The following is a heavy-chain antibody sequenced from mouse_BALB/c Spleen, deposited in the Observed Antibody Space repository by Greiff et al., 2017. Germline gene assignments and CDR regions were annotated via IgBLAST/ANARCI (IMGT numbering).Heavy chain of an antibody. J-gene: IGHJ4*01. D-gene: IGHD3-1*01. CDR1: GFTFSSFG. Sequence: DVQLVESGGGLVQPGGSRKLSCAASGFTFSSFGMHWVRQAPEKGLEWVAYISSGSSTIYYADTVKGRFTISRDNPKNTLFLQMTSLRSEDTAMYYCARSGYGGAMDYWGQGTSVTVSS. CDR3: ARSGYGGAMDY. V-gene: IGHV5-17*02. CDR2: ISSGSSTI.